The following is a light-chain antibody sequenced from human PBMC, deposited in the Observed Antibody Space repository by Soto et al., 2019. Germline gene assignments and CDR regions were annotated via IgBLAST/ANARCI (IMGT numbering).Light chain of an antibody. V-gene: IGKV4-1*01. CDR2: WAS. J-gene: IGKJ1*01. CDR1: QSALYSSNNKNY. CDR3: QQYYSTPRT. Sequence: DIVMTQSPDSLAVSLGERATINCKSSQSALYSSNNKNYLAWYQQKPGQPPKLLIYWASTRESGVPDRFSGSGSGTDFTLTISNLQAEDVAVYYCQQYYSTPRTFGQGTKVDIK.